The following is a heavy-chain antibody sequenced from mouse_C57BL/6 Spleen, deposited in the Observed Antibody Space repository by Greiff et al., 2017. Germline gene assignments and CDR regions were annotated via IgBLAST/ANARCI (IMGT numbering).Heavy chain of an antibody. Sequence: QVQLQQPGAELVRPGSSVQLSCKASGYTFTSYWMHWVKQRPIQGLEWIGNFDPSDSEPHYNQKFKDKATLTVDKSSRTAYMQLSSLTSEDSAVYYCAREITTVVAKGSGDYWGQGTTLTVSS. CDR3: AREITTVVAKGSGDY. CDR2: FDPSDSEP. V-gene: IGHV1-52*01. J-gene: IGHJ2*01. D-gene: IGHD1-1*01. CDR1: GYTFTSYW.